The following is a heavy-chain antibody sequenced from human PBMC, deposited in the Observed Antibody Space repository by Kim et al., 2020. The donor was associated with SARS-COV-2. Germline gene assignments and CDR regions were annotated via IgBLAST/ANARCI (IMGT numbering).Heavy chain of an antibody. J-gene: IGHJ4*02. CDR2: ISGSGGST. CDR1: GFIFSSYG. D-gene: IGHD3-10*01. CDR3: VRGSAGADY. V-gene: IGHV3-23*01. Sequence: GGSLRLSCAASGFIFSSYGMSWVRQAPGKGLEWVSGISGSGGSTYYADSVKGRFSIFRDNSKNTLYVQMNSLRAEDTAVYYCVRGSAGADYWGQGTLVTV.